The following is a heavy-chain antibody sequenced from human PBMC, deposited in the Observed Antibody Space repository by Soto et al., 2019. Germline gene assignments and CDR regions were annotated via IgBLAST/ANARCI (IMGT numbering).Heavy chain of an antibody. J-gene: IGHJ3*02. CDR1: GGSISSYY. Sequence: SETLSLTCTVSGGSISSYYWSWIRQPPGKGLEWIGYIYYSGSTNYNPSLKSRVTISVDTSKNQFSLKLSSVTAADTAVYYCARSTMVRGVLDAFDIWGQGTMVTVSS. CDR3: ARSTMVRGVLDAFDI. V-gene: IGHV4-59*08. CDR2: IYYSGST. D-gene: IGHD3-10*01.